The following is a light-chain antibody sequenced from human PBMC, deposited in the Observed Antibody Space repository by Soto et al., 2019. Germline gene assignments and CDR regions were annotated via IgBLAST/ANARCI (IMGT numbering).Light chain of an antibody. CDR1: SSDVGGYNY. V-gene: IGLV2-14*01. CDR2: EVT. J-gene: IGLJ2*01. Sequence: QSVLTQPASVSGSPGQSITISCTGTSSDVGGYNYVSWYQRHPGKAPKLMIYEVTNRPSGVSIRFSGSKSGNTASLTISGLQAEDEAEYYCSSYTSDNTHVVFGGGTKLTVL. CDR3: SSYTSDNTHVV.